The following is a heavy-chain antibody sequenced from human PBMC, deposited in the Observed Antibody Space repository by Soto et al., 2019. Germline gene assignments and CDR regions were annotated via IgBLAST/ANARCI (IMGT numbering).Heavy chain of an antibody. CDR2: FYHDGTT. CDR1: GASISSDGYS. D-gene: IGHD2-2*01. J-gene: IGHJ4*02. V-gene: IGHV4-30-2*01. Sequence: QLQLQESGSGLVKPSQTLSLTCTVSGASISSDGYSWSWIRQPPGKGLEWIGYFYHDGTTYYNPSLRSRVTISVDKSKNQFSLRLISVTAADTAVYYCAGSRYCSSTTCYFFDYWGQGALVTVSS. CDR3: AGSRYCSSTTCYFFDY.